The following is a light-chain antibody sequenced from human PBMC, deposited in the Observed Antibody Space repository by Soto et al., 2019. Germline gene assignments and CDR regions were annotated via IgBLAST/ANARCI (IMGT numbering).Light chain of an antibody. CDR3: QQSFSTLVT. Sequence: DIQMTQSPSTLSASVGDRVTITCRASQSISSYLNWYQQKPGKAPNLLMYDASTLQSGVPSRFSGSGSGTDFTLTISSLQPEDFATYYCQQSFSTLVTFGQGTKVDI. CDR2: DAS. J-gene: IGKJ1*01. CDR1: QSISSY. V-gene: IGKV1-39*01.